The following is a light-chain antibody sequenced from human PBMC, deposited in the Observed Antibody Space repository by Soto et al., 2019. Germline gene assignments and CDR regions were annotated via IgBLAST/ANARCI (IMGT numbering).Light chain of an antibody. CDR2: CAS. Sequence: EIVLTQSPGTLSLSPGERATLSCRASQSVSSSYLAWHQQKPGQAPRLLIYCASSRATGIPDRFSGSGSGTDFTLTISRLEPEDFAVYYCQQYGSSPWTFGQGTKVEIK. CDR3: QQYGSSPWT. CDR1: QSVSSSY. J-gene: IGKJ1*01. V-gene: IGKV3-20*01.